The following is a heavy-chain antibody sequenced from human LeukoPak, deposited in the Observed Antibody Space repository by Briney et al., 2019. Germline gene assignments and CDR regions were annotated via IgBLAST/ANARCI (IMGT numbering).Heavy chain of an antibody. J-gene: IGHJ4*02. CDR1: GFTFSRYA. V-gene: IGHV3-30-3*01. D-gene: IGHD2-15*01. Sequence: GGSLRLSCAASGFTFSRYALHWVRQTPGKGLEWVALTSFDGSNQYYADFVKGRFTISRDSSKNTLYLQMNSLRAEDTAVYYCARGSVGTPPPFDFWGQGTLVTVSS. CDR2: TSFDGSNQ. CDR3: ARGSVGTPPPFDF.